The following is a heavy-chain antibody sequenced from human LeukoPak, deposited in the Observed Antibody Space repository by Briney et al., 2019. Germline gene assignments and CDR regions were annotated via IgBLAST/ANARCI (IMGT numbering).Heavy chain of an antibody. CDR1: GGSFSGYY. CDR3: ARPRGGSGSYYNGNWFDP. D-gene: IGHD3-10*01. CDR2: INHSGST. J-gene: IGHJ5*02. V-gene: IGHV4-34*01. Sequence: SETLSLTCAVYGGSFSGYYWSWIRQPPGKGLEWIGEINHSGSTNYNPSLKSRVTISVDTSKNQFSLKLSSVTAADTAVYYCARPRGGSGSYYNGNWFDPWGQGTLVTVSS.